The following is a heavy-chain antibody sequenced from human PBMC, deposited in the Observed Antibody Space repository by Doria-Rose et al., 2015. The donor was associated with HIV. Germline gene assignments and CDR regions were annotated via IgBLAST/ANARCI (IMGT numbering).Heavy chain of an antibody. V-gene: IGHV1-46*01. J-gene: IGHJ6*02. Sequence: QVQLVESGAEVKKPGASVKVSCKASGYTFTSYCMHWVRQAPGQGLEWMGIINPSGGSTSYAQKFQGRVTMTRDTSTSTVYMELSSLRSEDTAVYYCAREGFLEWYKYYYYGMDVWGQGTTVTVSS. CDR1: GYTFTSYC. CDR2: INPSGGST. CDR3: AREGFLEWYKYYYYGMDV. D-gene: IGHD3-3*01.